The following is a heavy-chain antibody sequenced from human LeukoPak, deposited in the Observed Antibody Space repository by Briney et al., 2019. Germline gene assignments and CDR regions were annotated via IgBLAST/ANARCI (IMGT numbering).Heavy chain of an antibody. CDR3: AKGDSSGYYAYFDY. D-gene: IGHD3-22*01. CDR1: GFTFSSYA. CDR2: ISYDGSNK. J-gene: IGHJ4*02. V-gene: IGHV3-30*04. Sequence: GRSLRLSCAASGFTFSSYAMHWVRQAPGKGLEWVAVISYDGSNKYYADSVKGRFTISRDNSKNTLYLQMNSLRAEDTAVYYCAKGDSSGYYAYFDYWGQGTLVTVSS.